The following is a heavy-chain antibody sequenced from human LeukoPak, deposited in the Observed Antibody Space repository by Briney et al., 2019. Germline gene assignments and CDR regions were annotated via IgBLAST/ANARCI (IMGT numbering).Heavy chain of an antibody. V-gene: IGHV3-23*01. CDR3: AKDYSGSFYGYFQH. Sequence: PGGSLRLSCAASGFTFSSYAMSWVRQAPGQGLEWVSAISDSGGSTYYADSVKGRFTISRDNSKNTLYLQMNSLRAEDTAVYFCAKDYSGSFYGYFQHWGQGTLVTVSS. D-gene: IGHD1-26*01. CDR2: ISDSGGST. J-gene: IGHJ1*01. CDR1: GFTFSSYA.